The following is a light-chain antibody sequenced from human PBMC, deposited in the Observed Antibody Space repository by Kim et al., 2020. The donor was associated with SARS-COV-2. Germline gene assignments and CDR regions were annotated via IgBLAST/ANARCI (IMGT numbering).Light chain of an antibody. V-gene: IGKV3-20*01. CDR3: HQYGSSPST. CDR1: QSVSSSY. J-gene: IGKJ2*02. Sequence: LSPGERSTTAGRASQSVSSSYLAWYQQKPGQAPRLLIYGASSRATGIPDRFSGSGSGTDFTLTISRLEPKDFAVYYCHQYGSSPSTFGQGTKLEI. CDR2: GAS.